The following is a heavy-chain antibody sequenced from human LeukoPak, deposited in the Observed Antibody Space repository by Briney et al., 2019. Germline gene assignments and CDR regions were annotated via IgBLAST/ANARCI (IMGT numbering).Heavy chain of an antibody. D-gene: IGHD3-10*01. V-gene: IGHV4-34*01. CDR3: ARGGFFYSSGSYYDY. CDR2: INHSGST. CDR1: GGSFSGYY. J-gene: IGHJ4*02. Sequence: SETLSLTCAVYGGSFSGYYWSWIRQLPGKGLEWIGEINHSGSTNYNPSLKSRVTISVDTSKNQFSLKLSSVTAADTAVYYCARGGFFYSSGSYYDYWGQGTLVTVSS.